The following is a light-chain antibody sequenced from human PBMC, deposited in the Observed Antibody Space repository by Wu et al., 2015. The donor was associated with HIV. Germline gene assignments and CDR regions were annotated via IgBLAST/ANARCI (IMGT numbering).Light chain of an antibody. Sequence: DIQMTQSPSTLSASVGDRVTITCRARQSISHWLAWFQQKPGKAPRLLIYKASSVESGVPSRFSGSGSETEFTLTISGLQPDDFATYYCQQYDSLPYSFGQGTKLEIK. J-gene: IGKJ2*03. V-gene: IGKV1-5*03. CDR1: QSISHW. CDR3: QQYDSLPYS. CDR2: KAS.